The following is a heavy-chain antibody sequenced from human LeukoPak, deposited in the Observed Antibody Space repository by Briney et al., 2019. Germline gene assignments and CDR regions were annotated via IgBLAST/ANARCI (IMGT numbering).Heavy chain of an antibody. CDR3: ARDRGYSYGFVLGGGWGWSDP. CDR2: INPSGGTT. CDR1: GYTFTSYY. V-gene: IGHV1-46*01. D-gene: IGHD5-18*01. J-gene: IGHJ5*02. Sequence: ASVKVSCKASGYTFTSYYMHWVRQAPGQGLEWMGLINPSGGTTRYAQKFQGRVTMTRDLSTSTDYMELSSLRSDDTAVYYCARDRGYSYGFVLGGGWGWSDPWGQGTLVTVSS.